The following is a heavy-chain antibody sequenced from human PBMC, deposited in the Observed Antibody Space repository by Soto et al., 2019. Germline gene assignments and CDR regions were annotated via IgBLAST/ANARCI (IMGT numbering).Heavy chain of an antibody. D-gene: IGHD3-10*01. CDR3: ARGLLWFGGSSNYYYMDV. Sequence: QVQLVQSGAEVKKPGASVKVSCKASGYTFTSYDINWVRQATGQGLEWMGWMNPNTGNTVYAQRFQGRVNMTRNTSITTAYMELSSLRYEDTAVYFCARGLLWFGGSSNYYYMDVGGKGTTVTVSS. J-gene: IGHJ6*03. CDR1: GYTFTSYD. V-gene: IGHV1-8*01. CDR2: MNPNTGNT.